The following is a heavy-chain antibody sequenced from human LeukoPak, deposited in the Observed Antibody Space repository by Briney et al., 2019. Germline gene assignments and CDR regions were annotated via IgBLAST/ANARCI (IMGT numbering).Heavy chain of an antibody. Sequence: NPSETLSLTCAVYGGSFREYWGWIRQPPGKGLEWIGEINHSGRTYYNPSLKSRVTISVDTSKNQFSLNLSSVTAADTAVYYCARDVVVVPAAIHYGMDVWGQGTTVTVSS. CDR2: INHSGRT. CDR3: ARDVVVVPAAIHYGMDV. V-gene: IGHV4-34*01. D-gene: IGHD2-2*01. CDR1: GGSFREY. J-gene: IGHJ6*02.